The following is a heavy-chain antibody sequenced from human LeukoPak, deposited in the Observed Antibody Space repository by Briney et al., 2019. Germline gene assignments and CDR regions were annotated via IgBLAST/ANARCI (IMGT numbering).Heavy chain of an antibody. V-gene: IGHV1-2*02. Sequence: ASVKVSCKASGYTFTGYYMHWVRQAPGQGLEWLGWINPNSGGTNYAEEFQDRVTMARDTSISTAYMELSSLKSDDTAVYYCARVRVGGWSYGGLDCWGQGTLVTVSS. CDR1: GYTFTGYY. J-gene: IGHJ4*02. CDR2: INPNSGGT. D-gene: IGHD1-26*01. CDR3: ARVRVGGWSYGGLDC.